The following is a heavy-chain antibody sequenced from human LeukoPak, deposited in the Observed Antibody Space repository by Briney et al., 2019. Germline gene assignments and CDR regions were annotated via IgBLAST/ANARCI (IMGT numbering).Heavy chain of an antibody. CDR1: GSSISSYY. D-gene: IGHD3-3*01. CDR3: ARQPADFWSPNWFDP. J-gene: IGHJ5*02. CDR2: IYYSGST. V-gene: IGHV4-59*08. Sequence: TSETLSLTCTVSGSSISSYYWSWIRQPPGKGLEWIGYIYYSGSTNYNPSLKSRVTISVDTSKNQFSLKLSSVTAADTAVYYCARQPADFWSPNWFDPWGQGTLVTVSS.